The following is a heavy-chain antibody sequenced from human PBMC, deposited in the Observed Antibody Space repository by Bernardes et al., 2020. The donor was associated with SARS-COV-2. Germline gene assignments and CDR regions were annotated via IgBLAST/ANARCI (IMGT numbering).Heavy chain of an antibody. Sequence: SKPLPLTCAVFGVSFSGYYWSWVRKRPGKGLEWIGAINHSGSTNYNPSLKSRVTISVDTSKNQFSLKLSSVTAADTAVYYCARFDLGVVIANDYWGQGTLVTVSS. V-gene: IGHV4-34*01. CDR3: ARFDLGVVIANDY. J-gene: IGHJ4*02. CDR2: INHSGST. CDR1: GVSFSGYY. D-gene: IGHD3-22*01.